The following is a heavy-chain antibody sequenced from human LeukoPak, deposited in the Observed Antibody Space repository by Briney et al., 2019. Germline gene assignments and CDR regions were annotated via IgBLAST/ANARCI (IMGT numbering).Heavy chain of an antibody. J-gene: IGHJ4*02. CDR2: ISGSGGST. D-gene: IGHD4-17*01. V-gene: IGHV3-23*01. CDR1: GFTFSSYA. Sequence: PGGSLRLSCAASGFTFSSYAMSWVRQAPGKGLEWVSAISGSGGSTYYAGSVKGRFTISRDNSKNTLYLQMNSLRAEDTAVYYCAKVGRGYTVTTGDDYWGQGTLVTVSS. CDR3: AKVGRGYTVTTGDDY.